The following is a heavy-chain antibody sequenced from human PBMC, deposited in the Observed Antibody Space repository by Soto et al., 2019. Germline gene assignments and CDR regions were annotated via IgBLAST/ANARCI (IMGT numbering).Heavy chain of an antibody. CDR3: ARGVGSGSYYNQYNWFDP. V-gene: IGHV1-18*01. J-gene: IGHJ5*02. Sequence: QVQLVQSGGEVKKPGASVKVSCKASGYTFTNYGISWVRQAPGQGLEWMGWINVYNGNTKYAQKVQGRVTMTTDKSTSTAYRELRSLRSDDTAVYYCARGVGSGSYYNQYNWFDPWGQGTLVTVSS. CDR1: GYTFTNYG. D-gene: IGHD3-10*01. CDR2: INVYNGNT.